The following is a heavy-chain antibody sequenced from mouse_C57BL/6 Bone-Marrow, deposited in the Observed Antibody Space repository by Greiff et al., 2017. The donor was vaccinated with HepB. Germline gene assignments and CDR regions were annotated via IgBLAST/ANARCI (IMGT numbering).Heavy chain of an antibody. CDR1: GYAFSSSW. CDR3: ARRAYYYGSSYEYFDV. D-gene: IGHD1-1*01. Sequence: VQGVESGPELVKPGASVKISCKASGYAFSSSWMNWVKQRPGKGLEWIGRIYPGDGDTNYNGKFKDKATLTADKSSSTAYMQLSSLTSEDSAVYFCARRAYYYGSSYEYFDVWGTGTTVTVSS. V-gene: IGHV1-82*01. J-gene: IGHJ1*03. CDR2: IYPGDGDT.